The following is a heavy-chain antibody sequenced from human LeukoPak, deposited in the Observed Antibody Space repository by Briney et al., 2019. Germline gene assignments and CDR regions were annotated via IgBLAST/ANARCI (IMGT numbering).Heavy chain of an antibody. D-gene: IGHD3-3*01. Sequence: QSGGSLRLSCAASGFTFSNYAMSWVRQAPGKGLEWVSSISVGGHSTYYADSVKGRFTISRDNSKNTLYLQMNSLRAEDTAVYYCAKLLRFLGWLFPHNYYYGRDVGGQGPTVTVSS. CDR1: GFTFSNYA. J-gene: IGHJ6*02. CDR3: AKLLRFLGWLFPHNYYYGRDV. V-gene: IGHV3-23*01. CDR2: ISVGGHST.